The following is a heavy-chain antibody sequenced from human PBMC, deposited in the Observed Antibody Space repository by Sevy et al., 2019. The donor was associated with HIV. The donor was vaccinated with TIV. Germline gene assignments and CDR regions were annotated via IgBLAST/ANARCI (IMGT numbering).Heavy chain of an antibody. J-gene: IGHJ4*02. CDR3: ARGPLYGSGNFYYFDY. CDR1: GYTFTRYY. Sequence: ASVKVYCKASGYTFTRYYMHWVRQAPGQGLEWMGIINPSGGSTSYAQKFQGRVTMTRDTSTSTVYMELSSLRSEDTAVYYCARGPLYGSGNFYYFDYWGQGTLVTVSS. V-gene: IGHV1-46*01. CDR2: INPSGGST. D-gene: IGHD3-10*01.